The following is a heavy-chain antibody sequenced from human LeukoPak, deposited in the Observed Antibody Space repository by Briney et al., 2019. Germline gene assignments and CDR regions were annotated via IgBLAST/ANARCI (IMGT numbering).Heavy chain of an antibody. D-gene: IGHD2-15*01. CDR1: GYSFTSYW. CDR3: ARRMGYCSGGSSLMFDY. J-gene: IGHJ4*02. V-gene: IGHV5-51*01. Sequence: GESLKISCKGSGYSFTSYWIGWVRQMPGKGLEGMGIIYPGDSDTRYSPSFQGQVTISADKPISTAYLQWSSLKASDTAMYYCARRMGYCSGGSSLMFDYWGQGTLVTVSS. CDR2: IYPGDSDT.